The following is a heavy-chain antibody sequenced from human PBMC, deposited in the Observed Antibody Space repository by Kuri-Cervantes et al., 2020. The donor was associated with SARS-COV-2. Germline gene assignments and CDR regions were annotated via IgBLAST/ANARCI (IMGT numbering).Heavy chain of an antibody. CDR1: GRSTSSSSYY. CDR2: MYYSGST. J-gene: IGHJ6*02. D-gene: IGHD2-2*02. V-gene: IGHV4-39*07. CDR3: AAGGVVVPAAIYYYGMDV. Sequence: SETLSPTCTVSGRSTSSSSYYWGWIRQPPGKGLEWIGSMYYSGSTYYNPSLKSRVTISVDTSKNQFSLKLSAVTAADTAVYYCAAGGVVVPAAIYYYGMDVWGQGTTVTVSS.